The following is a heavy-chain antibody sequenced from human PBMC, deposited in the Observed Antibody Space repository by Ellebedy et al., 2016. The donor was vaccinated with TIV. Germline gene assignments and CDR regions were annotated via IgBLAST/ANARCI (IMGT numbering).Heavy chain of an antibody. D-gene: IGHD3-10*01. CDR3: ARDVLLWFGEILRQTPQDYFYGMDV. J-gene: IGHJ6*02. Sequence: GESLKISCAASGFTFSIYNMNWVRQAPGKGLEWVSYISTSSSTIYYSDSEKVRFTISRDDAKNSLYLQMNSLRAEDTAVYYCARDVLLWFGEILRQTPQDYFYGMDVWGQGTTVTVSS. CDR1: GFTFSIYN. CDR2: ISTSSSTI. V-gene: IGHV3-48*04.